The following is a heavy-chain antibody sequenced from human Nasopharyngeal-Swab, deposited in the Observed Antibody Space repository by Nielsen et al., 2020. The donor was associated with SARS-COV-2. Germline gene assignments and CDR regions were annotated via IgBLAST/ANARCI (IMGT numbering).Heavy chain of an antibody. CDR1: GFTVSSNY. V-gene: IGHV3-53*04. CDR2: IYSGGST. Sequence: GGSLRLSCAASGFTVSSNYMSWVRQAPGKGLEWVSVIYSGGSTYYADSVKGRFTISRHNSKNTLYLQMNSLRAEDTAVYYCARDYSSGWYYFDYWGPGTLVTVSS. CDR3: ARDYSSGWYYFDY. D-gene: IGHD6-19*01. J-gene: IGHJ4*02.